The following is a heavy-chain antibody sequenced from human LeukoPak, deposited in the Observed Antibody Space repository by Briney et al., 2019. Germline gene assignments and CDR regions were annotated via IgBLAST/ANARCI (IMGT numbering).Heavy chain of an antibody. CDR2: IYYSGST. J-gene: IGHJ3*02. CDR1: GGSISSGSYY. CDR3: ARIKTEGRLDAFDI. Sequence: SETLSLTCTVSGGSISSGSYYWGWIRQPPGKGLEWIGSIYYSGSTYYNPSLKSRVIISVDTSKNQFSLKLSSVTAADTAVYYCARIKTEGRLDAFDIWGQGTMVTVSS. D-gene: IGHD2-21*02. V-gene: IGHV4-39*01.